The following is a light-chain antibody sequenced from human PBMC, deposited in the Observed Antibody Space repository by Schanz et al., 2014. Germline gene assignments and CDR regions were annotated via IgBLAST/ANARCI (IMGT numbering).Light chain of an antibody. CDR2: EVS. V-gene: IGLV2-8*01. Sequence: QSALTQPRSVSGSPGQSVTISCTGTSSDVGAYNYVSWYQQHPGKAPKLMIYEVSKRPSGVPDRFSGSKSGNTASLTVSGLQAEDEADYYCSSYAGSNNLRVFGGGTKLTVL. J-gene: IGLJ3*02. CDR3: SSYAGSNNLRV. CDR1: SSDVGAYNY.